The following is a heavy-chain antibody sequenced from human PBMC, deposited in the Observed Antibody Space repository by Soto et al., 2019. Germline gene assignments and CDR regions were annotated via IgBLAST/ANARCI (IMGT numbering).Heavy chain of an antibody. Sequence: GSLRLSCAASGFTFSSYWMCWVRQAPGKGLEWVANMKQDGSEKYYLDSVKGRFTISRDNAKNSLYLQMNSLRAEDTAVYYCARVSEQLVLYYYYYMDVWGKGTTVTVSS. CDR3: ARVSEQLVLYYYYYMDV. CDR1: GFTFSSYW. CDR2: MKQDGSEK. J-gene: IGHJ6*03. D-gene: IGHD6-13*01. V-gene: IGHV3-7*01.